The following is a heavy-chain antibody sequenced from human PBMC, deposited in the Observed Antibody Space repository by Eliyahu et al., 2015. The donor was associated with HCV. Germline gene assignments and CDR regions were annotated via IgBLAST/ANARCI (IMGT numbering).Heavy chain of an antibody. J-gene: IGHJ6*02. Sequence: EVQLVESGGGLVQPGGSLKLSCAASGFXFXGXAMXWVRRASGKGLEWVGSIRSKANSYATAYAASVKGRFTISRDDSKNTAYLQMNSLKTEDTAVYYCTRRPLAAAGRKWDPYYYYGMDVWGQGTTVTVSS. D-gene: IGHD6-13*01. CDR3: TRRPLAAAGRKWDPYYYYGMDV. CDR2: IRSKANSYAT. V-gene: IGHV3-73*02. CDR1: GFXFXGXA.